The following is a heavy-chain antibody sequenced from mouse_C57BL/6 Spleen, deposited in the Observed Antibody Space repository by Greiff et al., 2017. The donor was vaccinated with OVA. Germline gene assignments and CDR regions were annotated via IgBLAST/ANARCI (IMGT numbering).Heavy chain of an antibody. CDR3: AGSSRYYYGSSYNAMDY. Sequence: EVKLLESGPGLVKPSQSLSLTCSVTGYSITSGYYWNWIRQFPGNKLEWMGYISYDGSNNYNPSLKNRISITRDTSKNQFFLKLNSVTTEDTATYYCAGSSRYYYGSSYNAMDYWGQGTSVTVSS. J-gene: IGHJ4*01. D-gene: IGHD1-1*01. V-gene: IGHV3-6*01. CDR2: ISYDGSN. CDR1: GYSITSGYY.